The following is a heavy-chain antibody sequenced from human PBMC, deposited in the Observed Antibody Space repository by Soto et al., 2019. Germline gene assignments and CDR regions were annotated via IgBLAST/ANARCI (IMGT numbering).Heavy chain of an antibody. J-gene: IGHJ4*02. CDR2: INHSGST. Sequence: SETLSLTCAVYGGSFSGYYWSWIRQPPGKGLEWIGEINHSGSTNYNPSLKSRVTISVDTSKNQFSLKLSSVTAADTAVYYCARAGIFGVVIIPGAFFGYWGQGTLVTVSS. CDR1: GGSFSGYY. V-gene: IGHV4-34*01. D-gene: IGHD3-3*01. CDR3: ARAGIFGVVIIPGAFFGY.